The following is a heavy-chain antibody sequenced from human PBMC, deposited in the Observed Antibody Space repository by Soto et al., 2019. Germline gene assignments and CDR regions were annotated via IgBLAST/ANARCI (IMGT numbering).Heavy chain of an antibody. CDR1: GGSFSGYY. V-gene: IGHV4-34*01. D-gene: IGHD3-16*01. CDR2: INHSGST. CDR3: ARGLGGIRRYYYYMDV. Sequence: QVQLQQWGAGLLKPSETLSLTCAVYGGSFSGYYWSWIRQPPGKGLEWIGEINHSGSTNYNPSLKSRVTISVDTSKNQFSLKLSSVTAADTAVYYCARGLGGIRRYYYYMDVWGKGTTVTVSS. J-gene: IGHJ6*03.